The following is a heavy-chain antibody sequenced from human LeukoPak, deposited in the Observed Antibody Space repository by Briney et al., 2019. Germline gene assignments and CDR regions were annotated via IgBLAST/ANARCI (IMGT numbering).Heavy chain of an antibody. CDR2: ISRSSSSV. J-gene: IGHJ4*02. CDR1: GFTFSTFS. V-gene: IGHV3-48*01. D-gene: IGHD7-27*01. Sequence: PGGSLRLSCAASGFTFSTFSMNWVRQAPGKGPEWVSYISRSSSSVYYADSVKGRFTISRDNAKNTLYLQMNSLRAEDTAVYYYVRDQPLSGGQGFFDDWGQGALVTVSS. CDR3: VRDQPLSGGQGFFDD.